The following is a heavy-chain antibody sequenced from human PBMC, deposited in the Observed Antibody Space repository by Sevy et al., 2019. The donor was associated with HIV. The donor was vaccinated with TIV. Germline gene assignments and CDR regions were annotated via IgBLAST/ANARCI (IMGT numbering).Heavy chain of an antibody. CDR2: TYYRSKWYN. D-gene: IGHD5-18*01. CDR3: ARDNSTSSRTAIDSYGMDV. CDR1: GDSVSSNSAA. Sequence: SQTLSLTCAISGDSVSSNSAAWNWIRQSPSRGLEWLGRTYYRSKWYNDYAVSVKSRITIDPDTSKNQFSLQLNSVTPEDTAVYYCARDNSTSSRTAIDSYGMDVWGQGTTVTVSS. J-gene: IGHJ6*02. V-gene: IGHV6-1*01.